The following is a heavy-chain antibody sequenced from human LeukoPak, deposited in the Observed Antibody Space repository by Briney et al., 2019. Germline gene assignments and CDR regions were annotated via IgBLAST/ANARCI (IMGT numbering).Heavy chain of an antibody. V-gene: IGHV3-30*02. J-gene: IGHJ4*02. CDR3: ASDFDDVNGDYYYIPDF. D-gene: IGHD2-21*02. CDR1: GFTLSRNC. CDR2: IRYDAAKK. Sequence: GGSLRLSCAASGFTLSRNCMNWVRQAPGKGLEWVACIRYDAAKKFSGDAVRGRFTISRDDSKNTLYLQLKILRQEDTAVYFFASDFDDVNGDYYYIPDFWGEGVVVTVSS.